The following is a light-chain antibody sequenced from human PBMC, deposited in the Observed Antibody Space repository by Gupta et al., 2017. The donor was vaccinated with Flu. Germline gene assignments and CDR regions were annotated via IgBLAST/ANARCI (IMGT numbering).Light chain of an antibody. CDR3: QQRSGYPRT. CDR1: QGISSH. Sequence: DIQLTQSPSFLSASVGDRVTITCRASQGISSHLAWYQQKPGKAPKLMIYAASTLQSGVPSRFSGSGSGTEFTLTISSLQPEDFATYYCQQRSGYPRTFGQGTKVEIK. J-gene: IGKJ1*01. V-gene: IGKV1-9*01. CDR2: AAS.